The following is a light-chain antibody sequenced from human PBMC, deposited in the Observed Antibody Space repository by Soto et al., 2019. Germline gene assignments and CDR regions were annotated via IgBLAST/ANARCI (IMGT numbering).Light chain of an antibody. V-gene: IGKV3-15*01. J-gene: IGKJ5*01. CDR3: QQYNNWPIT. Sequence: EIVLTQSPGTLSLSPGERATLSCRASQYVSSNLAWYQQKPGQTPRLLIYDASTRATGIPARFSGSGSGTEFTLTISLQSEDFAVYFCQQYNNWPITFGQGT. CDR1: QYVSSN. CDR2: DAS.